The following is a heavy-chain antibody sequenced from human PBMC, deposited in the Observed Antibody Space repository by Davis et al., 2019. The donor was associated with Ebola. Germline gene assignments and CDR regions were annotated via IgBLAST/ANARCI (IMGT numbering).Heavy chain of an antibody. V-gene: IGHV1-18*01. CDR3: ARAEGGSYGLRVDDAFDI. CDR1: GYTFTSYG. J-gene: IGHJ3*02. CDR2: ISAYNGNT. D-gene: IGHD1-26*01. Sequence: ASVKVSCKASGYTFTSYGISWVRQAPGQGLEWMGWISAYNGNTNYAQKLQGRVTMTTDTSTSTAYMELRSLRSDDTAVYYCARAEGGSYGLRVDDAFDIWGQGTMVTVSS.